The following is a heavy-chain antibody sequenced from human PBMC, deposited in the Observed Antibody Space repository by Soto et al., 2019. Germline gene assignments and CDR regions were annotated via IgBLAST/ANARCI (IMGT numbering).Heavy chain of an antibody. V-gene: IGHV1-69*01. CDR1: GGTFSSYS. Sequence: QVQLVQSGAEVKTPGSSVKVSCKASGGTFSSYSINWVRHAPGQGLEWMGEIIPIFGTANYAQKFQGRVTITADESTSTAYMGLSSLRSEDTAVYYCARDGGRHSGGIDYWRQGTLVTVSS. CDR3: ARDGGRHSGGIDY. CDR2: IIPIFGTA. D-gene: IGHD1-26*01. J-gene: IGHJ4*02.